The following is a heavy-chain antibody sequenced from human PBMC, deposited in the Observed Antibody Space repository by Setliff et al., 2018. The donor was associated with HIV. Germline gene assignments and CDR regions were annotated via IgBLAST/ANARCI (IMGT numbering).Heavy chain of an antibody. V-gene: IGHV1-18*01. CDR3: ARVPSGAAGLVRAGFYF. J-gene: IGHJ4*01. CDR2: ISAYNGNP. Sequence: ASVKVSCKASGYTFTNYGYGIAWVRQAPGQGLEWMGWISAYNGNPGYAQKFQDRVTVTTDTSTNTTYMELRGLRSDDTATYYCARVPSGAAGLVRAGFYFWGQGTLVTVSS. CDR1: GYTFTNYGYG. D-gene: IGHD6-25*01.